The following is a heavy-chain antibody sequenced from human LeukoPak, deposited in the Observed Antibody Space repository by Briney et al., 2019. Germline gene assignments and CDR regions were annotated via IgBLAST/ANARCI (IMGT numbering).Heavy chain of an antibody. CDR2: IKQDGIET. V-gene: IGHV3-7*01. CDR3: ARFIASPGPDAFDI. CDR1: GFNSGNYW. Sequence: PGGSLRLSCAASGFNSGNYWMSWVRQAPGQRLEWLANIKQDGIETYYLDSVKGRFTISRDSARNSVYLQMNSLGADGTAVYFCARFIASPGPDAFDIWGQGTLVTVSS. D-gene: IGHD6-13*01. J-gene: IGHJ3*02.